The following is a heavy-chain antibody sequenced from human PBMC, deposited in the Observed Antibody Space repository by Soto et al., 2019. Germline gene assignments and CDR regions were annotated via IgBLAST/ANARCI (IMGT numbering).Heavy chain of an antibody. Sequence: EVQLVESGGGLVQPGGSLRLSCAASGFTFSGYSMSWVRQAPGKGLEWVANIKQDGSEKYYVASVKGRFTISRDTAKNSVYLQMNSLRADDTVVYYCARQRGCDYWGQGTLVTVSS. CDR3: ARQRGCDY. J-gene: IGHJ4*02. V-gene: IGHV3-7*01. CDR1: GFTFSGYS. D-gene: IGHD1-1*01. CDR2: IKQDGSEK.